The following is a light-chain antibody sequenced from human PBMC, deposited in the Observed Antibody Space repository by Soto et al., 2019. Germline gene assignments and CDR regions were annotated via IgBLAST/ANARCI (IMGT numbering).Light chain of an antibody. CDR3: QQYGSSPLT. CDR2: GAS. J-gene: IGKJ4*01. CDR1: QTVGNNF. V-gene: IGKV3-20*01. Sequence: EIVLTQSPGTLSLSPGDGATLSCRASQTVGNNFLAWYQQKPGQAPRLLIYGASSRATGIPDRFSGSGSGTDFTLTISRLEPEDFAVYYCQQYGSSPLTFGGGTKVDIK.